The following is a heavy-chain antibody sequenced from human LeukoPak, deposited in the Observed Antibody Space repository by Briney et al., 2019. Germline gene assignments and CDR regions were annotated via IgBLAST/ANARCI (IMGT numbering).Heavy chain of an antibody. V-gene: IGHV3-21*01. Sequence: PEGSLRLSCAASGFTFSSYSMNWVRQAPGKGLEWVSSISSSSSYIYYADSVKGRFTISRDNAKNSLYLQMNSLRAEDTAVYYCARLERESYSLDYWGQGTLVTVSS. CDR3: ARLERESYSLDY. D-gene: IGHD1-26*01. CDR2: ISSSSSYI. J-gene: IGHJ4*02. CDR1: GFTFSSYS.